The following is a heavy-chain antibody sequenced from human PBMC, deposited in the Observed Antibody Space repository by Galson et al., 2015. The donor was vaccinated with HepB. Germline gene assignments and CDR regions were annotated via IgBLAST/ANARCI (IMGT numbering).Heavy chain of an antibody. V-gene: IGHV1-2*02. CDR3: ARDATIFGVVRGVHEKASDY. Sequence: SVKVSCKASGYTFTGYYMHWVRQAPGQGLEWMGWINPNSGGTNYAQKFQGRVTMTRDTSISTAYMELSRLRSDDAAVYYCARDATIFGVVRGVHEKASDYWGQGTLVTVSS. J-gene: IGHJ4*02. CDR1: GYTFTGYY. CDR2: INPNSGGT. D-gene: IGHD3-3*01.